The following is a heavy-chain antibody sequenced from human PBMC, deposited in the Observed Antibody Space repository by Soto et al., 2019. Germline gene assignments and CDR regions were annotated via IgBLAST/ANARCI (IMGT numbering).Heavy chain of an antibody. CDR2: ISGSGGST. V-gene: IGHV3-23*01. J-gene: IGHJ5*02. CDR3: AKYRPVADGAPREIWFVP. Sequence: PGGSLILSCAASGFTFSSYAMSWVRQAPGKGLEWVSAISGSGGSTYYADSVKGRFTISRDNSKNTLYLQMNSLRAEDTAVYYCAKYRPVADGAPREIWFVPWGQGTLV. CDR1: GFTFSSYA. D-gene: IGHD3-16*02.